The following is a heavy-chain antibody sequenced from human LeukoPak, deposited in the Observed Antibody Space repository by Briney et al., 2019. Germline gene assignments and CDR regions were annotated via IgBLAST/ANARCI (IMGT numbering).Heavy chain of an antibody. V-gene: IGHV4-59*01. CDR2: IYYSGST. D-gene: IGHD2-2*01. CDR3: ARVGRQIVVVPAAKGGYYYYYMDV. J-gene: IGHJ6*03. CDR1: GGSISSYY. Sequence: SETLSLTCTVSGGSISSYYWSWIRQPPGKGLEWIGYIYYSGSTNYNPSLKSRVTISVDTSKNQFSLKLSSVTAADTAVYYCARVGRQIVVVPAAKGGYYYYYMDVWGKGTTVTVSS.